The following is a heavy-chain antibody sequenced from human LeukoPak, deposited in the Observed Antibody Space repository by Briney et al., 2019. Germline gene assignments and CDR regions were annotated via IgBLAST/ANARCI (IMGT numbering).Heavy chain of an antibody. D-gene: IGHD3-10*01. CDR3: AKSNGYGLVDI. CDR2: IYHSRST. J-gene: IGHJ3*02. CDR1: GYSISSGYY. Sequence: SETLSLTCTVSGYSISSGYYWGWIRQPPGKGLEWIGSIYHSRSTYYSPSLKSRVTISLDTSRNQFSLKLNSVTAADTAVYYCAKSNGYGLVDIWGQGTMVTVSS. V-gene: IGHV4-38-2*02.